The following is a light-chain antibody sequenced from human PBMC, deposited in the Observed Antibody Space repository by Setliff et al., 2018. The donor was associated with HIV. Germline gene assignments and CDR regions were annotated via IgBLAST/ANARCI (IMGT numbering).Light chain of an antibody. CDR1: QSISSW. Sequence: DIQMTQSPSTLSASVGDRVTITCRASQSISSWLAWYQQKPGKAPKLLIYKASSLESGVPSRFSGSGSGTEFTLTISSLQPDDFATYYCQQYNSYPFTFGQGTDWRL. CDR2: KAS. V-gene: IGKV1-5*03. J-gene: IGKJ5*01. CDR3: QQYNSYPFT.